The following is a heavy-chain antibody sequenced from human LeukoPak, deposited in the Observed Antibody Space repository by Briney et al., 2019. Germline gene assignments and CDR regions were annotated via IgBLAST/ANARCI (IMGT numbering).Heavy chain of an antibody. J-gene: IGHJ5*02. V-gene: IGHV4-59*01. CDR1: GGSMSGYY. CDR2: IYSSGST. D-gene: IGHD6-13*01. CDR3: VRGKAAAGAIWFDP. Sequence: SETLSLTCTVSGGSMSGYYWTCIRQPPGKGLEWIGCIYSSGSTSYKPSLKSRITISLDTSKNQFSLNLSSVTAADTAVYYCVRGKAAAGAIWFDPWGQGTLVTVSS.